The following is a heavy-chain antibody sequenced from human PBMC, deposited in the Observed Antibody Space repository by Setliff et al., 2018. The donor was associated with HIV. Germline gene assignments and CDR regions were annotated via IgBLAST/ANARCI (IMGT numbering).Heavy chain of an antibody. CDR2: ISGYNGHT. Sequence: ASVKVSCKASGYTFSSYSISWVRQAPGQGLEWMGWISGYNGHTNYAQKFQGRVIMTTDTSTSTAYMELRSLRSDGTAVYYCAREYFGSGSYVRSFDIWGQGTLVTVPS. CDR1: GYTFSSYS. J-gene: IGHJ3*02. D-gene: IGHD3-10*01. CDR3: AREYFGSGSYVRSFDI. V-gene: IGHV1-18*01.